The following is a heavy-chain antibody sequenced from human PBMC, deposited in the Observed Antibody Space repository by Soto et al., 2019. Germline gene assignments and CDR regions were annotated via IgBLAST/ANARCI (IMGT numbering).Heavy chain of an antibody. V-gene: IGHV1-46*01. CDR3: ARGLYYYDSSGYSPDY. CDR2: INPSGGTT. CDR1: GFTFTNYF. Sequence: VKVSCKASGFTFTNYFMHWVRQAPGQGLEWMGIINPSGGTTTYAQRLQGRVTISVDTSKNQFSLKLSSVTAADTAVYYCARGLYYYDSSGYSPDYWGLGTLVTVSS. J-gene: IGHJ4*02. D-gene: IGHD3-22*01.